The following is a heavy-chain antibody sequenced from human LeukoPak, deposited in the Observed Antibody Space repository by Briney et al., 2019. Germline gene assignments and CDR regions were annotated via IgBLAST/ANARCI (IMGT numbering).Heavy chain of an antibody. D-gene: IGHD6-13*01. Sequence: GESLKISCGGSGYRFTTYWIGWVRQMPGKGLEWMGFIYPSDSDTRYSPSFQGQVTISADKSISTAYLQWSSLKASDTAIYYCAIAVAGSFYFDYWGQGALVTVSS. CDR2: IYPSDSDT. CDR3: AIAVAGSFYFDY. V-gene: IGHV5-51*01. CDR1: GYRFTTYW. J-gene: IGHJ4*02.